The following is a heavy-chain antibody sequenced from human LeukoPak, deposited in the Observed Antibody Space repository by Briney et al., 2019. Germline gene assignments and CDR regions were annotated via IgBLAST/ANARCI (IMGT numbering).Heavy chain of an antibody. D-gene: IGHD3-3*01. V-gene: IGHV3-15*01. CDR3: TTRLDDFWSGYSGWFDP. CDR2: IKSKTDGGTT. Sequence: GGSLRLSCAASGFTFSNAWMSWVRQAPGKGLEGVGRIKSKTDGGTTDYAAPVKGRFTISRDDSKNTLYLQMNSLKTEDTAVYYCTTRLDDFWSGYSGWFDPWGQGTLVTVSS. CDR1: GFTFSNAW. J-gene: IGHJ5*02.